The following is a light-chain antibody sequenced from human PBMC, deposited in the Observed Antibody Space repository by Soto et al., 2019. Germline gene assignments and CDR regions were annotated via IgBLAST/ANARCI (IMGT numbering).Light chain of an antibody. V-gene: IGLV2-8*01. CDR3: SSIASSNTWV. Sequence: QSALTQPPSASGSPGQSVTISCTGTSSDVGAYNYVSRYQQHAGKAPKLVIYEVTKRPSGVPDRCSGSKSANTAALTVSGREAENETEYVSSSIASSNTWVFGGGTKLTVL. CDR2: EVT. CDR1: SSDVGAYNY. J-gene: IGLJ3*02.